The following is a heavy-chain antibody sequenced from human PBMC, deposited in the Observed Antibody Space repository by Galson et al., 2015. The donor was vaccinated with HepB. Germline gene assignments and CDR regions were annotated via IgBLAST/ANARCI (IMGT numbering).Heavy chain of an antibody. V-gene: IGHV3-21*01. D-gene: IGHD3-10*01. CDR1: GFTFSTYS. CDR3: AREVGSGSYGPGDYYYGMDV. CDR2: ISSSSSYR. Sequence: SLRLSCAASGFTFSTYSMNWVRQAPGKGLKWVSSISSSSSYRYYADSVKGRFTISRDNAKKSLYLQMNSLRAEDTAVYYCAREVGSGSYGPGDYYYGMDVWGQGTTVTVSS. J-gene: IGHJ6*02.